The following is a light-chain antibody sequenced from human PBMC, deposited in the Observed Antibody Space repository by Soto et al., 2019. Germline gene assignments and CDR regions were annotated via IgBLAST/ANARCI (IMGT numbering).Light chain of an antibody. J-gene: IGLJ3*02. CDR1: SSDVGGYNY. V-gene: IGLV2-14*01. CDR2: DVS. CDR3: SSYTSSSTRV. Sequence: QSVLTQPASVSGSPGQSITISCTGTSSDVGGYNYVSWYQQHPVKAPKLMIYDVSNRPSGVSNRFSGSKSVNTAALTISGLQAEDEADYYCSSYTSSSTRVFGGGTQLTVL.